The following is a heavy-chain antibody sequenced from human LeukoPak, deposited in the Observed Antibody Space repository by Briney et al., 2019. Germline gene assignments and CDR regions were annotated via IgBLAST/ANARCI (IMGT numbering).Heavy chain of an antibody. CDR2: INPGGGST. CDR1: GYTFTIYY. V-gene: IGHV1-46*01. CDR3: ARDSGYYYYGMDV. D-gene: IGHD6-19*01. J-gene: IGHJ6*02. Sequence: ASVKVSCKASGYTFTIYYIHWVRQAPGQGLEWMGIINPGGGSTSYAQKFQGRVTKTRDMSTSTIYMELSSLRSEDTAVYYCARDSGYYYYGMDVWGQGTTVTVSS.